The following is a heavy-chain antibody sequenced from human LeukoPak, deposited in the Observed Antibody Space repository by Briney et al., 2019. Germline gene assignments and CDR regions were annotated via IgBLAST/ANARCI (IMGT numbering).Heavy chain of an antibody. Sequence: ASVKVSCKASGYTFTSYGISWVRQAPGQGLEWMGWISAYNGNTNYAQKLQGRVTMTTDTSTSTAYMELSSLRSEDTAVYYCAREGNTMVRGVIISWGQGTLVTVSS. CDR2: ISAYNGNT. CDR1: GYTFTSYG. CDR3: AREGNTMVRGVIIS. V-gene: IGHV1-18*01. J-gene: IGHJ5*02. D-gene: IGHD3-10*01.